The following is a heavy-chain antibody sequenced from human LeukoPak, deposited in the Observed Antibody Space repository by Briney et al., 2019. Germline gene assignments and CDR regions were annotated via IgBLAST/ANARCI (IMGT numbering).Heavy chain of an antibody. D-gene: IGHD2-2*01. J-gene: IGHJ4*02. V-gene: IGHV4-30-2*03. CDR3: ARLPIVVVPADYYFDY. Sequence: SETLSLTCAVSGGSISSGGYSWSWIRQPPGKGLEWIGSIYYSGSTYYNPSLKSRVTISVDTSKNQFSLKLSSVTAADTAVYYCARLPIVVVPADYYFDYWGQGTLVTVSS. CDR2: IYYSGST. CDR1: GGSISSGGYS.